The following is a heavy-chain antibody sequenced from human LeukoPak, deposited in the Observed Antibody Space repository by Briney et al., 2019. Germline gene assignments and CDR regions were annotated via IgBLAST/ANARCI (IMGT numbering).Heavy chain of an antibody. CDR2: ISYDGSNK. V-gene: IGHV3-30-3*01. Sequence: GRSLRLSCAASGFTFSSYAMRWVRQAPGKGLEWVAVISYDGSNKYYADSVKGRFTISRDNSKNTLYLQMNSLRAEDTAVYYCATSLDSNVLLWFGESLGGPNWFDPWGQGTLVTVSS. D-gene: IGHD3-10*01. CDR1: GFTFSSYA. CDR3: ATSLDSNVLLWFGESLGGPNWFDP. J-gene: IGHJ5*02.